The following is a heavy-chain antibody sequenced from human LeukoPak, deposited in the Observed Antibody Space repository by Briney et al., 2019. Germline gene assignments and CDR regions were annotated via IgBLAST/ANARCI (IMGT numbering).Heavy chain of an antibody. CDR1: GGTFSNYP. Sequence: ASVKVSCKISGGTFSNYPTVWVRQAPGRGLEWLGGIIPIYGTANYVEKVQGRFSLTAHESTATAYMELTSLTSDDTAMYYCAREGSSGQDWYAFDIWGQGTMLTVSS. CDR3: AREGSSGQDWYAFDI. J-gene: IGHJ3*02. V-gene: IGHV1-69*13. CDR2: IIPIYGTA. D-gene: IGHD5-12*01.